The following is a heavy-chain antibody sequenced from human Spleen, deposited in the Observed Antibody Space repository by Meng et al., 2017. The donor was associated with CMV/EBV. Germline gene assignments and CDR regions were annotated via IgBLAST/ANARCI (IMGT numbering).Heavy chain of an antibody. V-gene: IGHV1-69*04. J-gene: IGHJ6*02. D-gene: IGHD2-2*01. CDR3: AREARVRYQLLRAYYYGMDV. CDR2: IIPILGIA. Sequence: SVKVSCKASGYTFTSYTISWVRQAPGQGLEWMGRIIPILGIANYAQKFQGRVTITTDKSTSTAYMELSSLRSEDTAVYYCAREARVRYQLLRAYYYGMDVWGQGTTVTVSS. CDR1: GYTFTSYT.